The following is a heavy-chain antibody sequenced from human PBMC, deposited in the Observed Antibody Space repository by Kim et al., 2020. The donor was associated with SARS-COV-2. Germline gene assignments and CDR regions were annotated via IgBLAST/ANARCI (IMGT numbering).Heavy chain of an antibody. J-gene: IGHJ1*01. CDR2: IIPILGIA. V-gene: IGHV1-69*04. CDR3: ARDPHYSRFQH. CDR1: GGTFSSYA. D-gene: IGHD3-10*01. Sequence: SVKVSCKASGGTFSSYAISWVRQAPGQGLEWMGRIIPILGIANYAQKFQGRVTITADKSTSTAYMELSSLRSEDTAVYYCARDPHYSRFQHWGQGTLVTVSS.